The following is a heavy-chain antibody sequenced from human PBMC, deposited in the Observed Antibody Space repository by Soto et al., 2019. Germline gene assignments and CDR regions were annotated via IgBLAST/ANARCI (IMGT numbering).Heavy chain of an antibody. D-gene: IGHD2-15*01. V-gene: IGHV3-23*01. J-gene: IGHJ6*03. CDR2: ISDSGST. Sequence: EVQLLESGGGLVQPGGSRRLSCAASGFTFSSYAMSWVRQAPGKGLEWVSTISDSGSTYYADSVKGRFTISRDISKTTVDVQMSSLRAEDTAVYYCAKGGEGYCSGTSCLYHMDAWGKGTTVTVSS. CDR1: GFTFSSYA. CDR3: AKGGEGYCSGTSCLYHMDA.